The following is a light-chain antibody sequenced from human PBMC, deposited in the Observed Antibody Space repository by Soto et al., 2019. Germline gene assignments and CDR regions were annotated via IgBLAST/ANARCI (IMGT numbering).Light chain of an antibody. Sequence: EIVMTQSPATVSVSPLEIATLSCTASQSITRILAWYQQSPGQAPRLLIYGASTRATGIPARFSGSGSGTEFTLTINSLQSEDFAVYYCQQYNNWPMWTFGQGTKVDIK. J-gene: IGKJ1*01. CDR1: QSITRI. CDR2: GAS. V-gene: IGKV3-15*01. CDR3: QQYNNWPMWT.